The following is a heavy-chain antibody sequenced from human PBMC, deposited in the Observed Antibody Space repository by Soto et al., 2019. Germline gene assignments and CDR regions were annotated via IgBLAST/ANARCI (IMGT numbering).Heavy chain of an antibody. D-gene: IGHD3-10*01. CDR3: ARGRYGEY. CDR1: GYTFTSYG. V-gene: IGHV1-18*01. J-gene: IGHJ4*02. Sequence: QVHLVQSGAEVKKPGASVKVSCKASGYTFTSYGITWVRQAPGQGLEWMGWISAHNGNTDYAQKLQGRGIVTRDTSTSTAYMELRSLRSDDTAVYYCARGRYGEYWGQGALVTVSS. CDR2: ISAHNGNT.